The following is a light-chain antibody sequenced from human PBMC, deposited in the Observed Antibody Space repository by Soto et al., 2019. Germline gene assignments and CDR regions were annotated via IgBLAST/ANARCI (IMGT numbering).Light chain of an antibody. CDR3: QNYNSYSEA. CDR1: QTISSW. V-gene: IGKV1-5*03. Sequence: DIQMTQSPSTLSGSVGDRVTITCRASQTISSWLAWYQQKPGKAPKLLIYKASTLKSGVPSRFSGSGSGTEFTLTISSLQPDDFATHYCQNYNSYSEAFGQGTKVDIK. CDR2: KAS. J-gene: IGKJ1*01.